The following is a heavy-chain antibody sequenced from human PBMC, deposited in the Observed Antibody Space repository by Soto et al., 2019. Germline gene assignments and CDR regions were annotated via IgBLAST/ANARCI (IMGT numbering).Heavy chain of an antibody. J-gene: IGHJ6*02. CDR1: GFTFSSYG. CDR3: AKGAWIQLWPNDYGMDV. Sequence: QVQLVESGGGVVQPGRSLRLSCAASGFTFSSYGMHWVRQAPGKGLEWVAVISYDGSNKYYADSVKGRFTISRDNSKNTLYLQMNSLRAEDTAVYYCAKGAWIQLWPNDYGMDVWGQGTTVTVSS. D-gene: IGHD5-18*01. CDR2: ISYDGSNK. V-gene: IGHV3-30*18.